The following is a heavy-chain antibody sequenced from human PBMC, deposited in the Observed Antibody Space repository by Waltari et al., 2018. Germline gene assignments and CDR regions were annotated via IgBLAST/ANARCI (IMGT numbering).Heavy chain of an antibody. V-gene: IGHV3-7*03. D-gene: IGHD3-16*01. CDR1: TFSFRSYW. CDR3: ATMGAGRAPDY. CDR2: IRPDGGEN. Sequence: EVQLVESGGGLVQPGGSLRVSCAASTFSFRSYWMAWVRQAPGKGLEWVATIRPDGGENFYVDSVKGRFSISRDNAKNSFYLQMNSLRVEDTAIFYCATMGAGRAPDYWGQGTLVTVSS. J-gene: IGHJ4*02.